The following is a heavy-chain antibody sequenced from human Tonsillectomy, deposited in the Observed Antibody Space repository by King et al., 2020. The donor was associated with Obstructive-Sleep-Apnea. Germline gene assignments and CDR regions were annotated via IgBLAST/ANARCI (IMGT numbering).Heavy chain of an antibody. Sequence: QLQESGPGLVKPSQTLSLTCTVSGGSISSGGYYWSWIRQHPGKGLEWIGYIYSSGSTFYNPSLKSRVTISVDTSKNQFSLKLSSVTAADTAGYCCARGSGGSYGMDVWGQGTTVTVSS. CDR1: GGSISSGGYY. CDR2: IYSSGST. D-gene: IGHD3-10*01. V-gene: IGHV4-31*03. J-gene: IGHJ6*02. CDR3: ARGSGGSYGMDV.